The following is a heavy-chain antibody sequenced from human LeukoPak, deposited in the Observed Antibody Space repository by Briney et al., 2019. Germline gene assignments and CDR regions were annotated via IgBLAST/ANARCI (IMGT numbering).Heavy chain of an antibody. Sequence: GGSLRLSCAASGFVFNSYSFHWVRQAPGKGLEWVGNIQQDGSGKEYVDAVKGRFTISRENAKNSLYLQMDSLRAEDTAVYYCAKDRSDYSNYALGVLDYWGQGTLVTVSS. D-gene: IGHD4-11*01. CDR2: IQQDGSGK. V-gene: IGHV3-7*01. CDR1: GFVFNSYS. J-gene: IGHJ4*02. CDR3: AKDRSDYSNYALGVLDY.